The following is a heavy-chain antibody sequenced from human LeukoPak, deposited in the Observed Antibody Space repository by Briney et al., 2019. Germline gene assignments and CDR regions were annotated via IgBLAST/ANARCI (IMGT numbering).Heavy chain of an antibody. Sequence: ASVKVSCKASGYTFTGYYMHWVRQATGQGLEWMGWMNPNSGNTGYAQKFQGRVTITRNTSISTAYMELSSLRSEDTAVYYCARGSVGAPGGDYWGQGTLVTVSS. CDR1: GYTFTGYY. CDR2: MNPNSGNT. J-gene: IGHJ4*02. V-gene: IGHV1-8*03. CDR3: ARGSVGAPGGDY. D-gene: IGHD1-26*01.